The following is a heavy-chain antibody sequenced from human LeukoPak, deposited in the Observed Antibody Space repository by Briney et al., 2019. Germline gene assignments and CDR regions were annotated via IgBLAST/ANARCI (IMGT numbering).Heavy chain of an antibody. D-gene: IGHD1-26*01. CDR2: PALEDGET. Sequence: ASVKVSCKVSGYTLTDLSMHWVRQAPGKGLEWVGSPALEDGETIYAQEFQGRVTMTEDTSTDTAYMEVSNLRSDDTAVYFCATAYGGNLVDFWGQGTLVTVSS. V-gene: IGHV1-24*01. J-gene: IGHJ4*02. CDR1: GYTLTDLS. CDR3: ATAYGGNLVDF.